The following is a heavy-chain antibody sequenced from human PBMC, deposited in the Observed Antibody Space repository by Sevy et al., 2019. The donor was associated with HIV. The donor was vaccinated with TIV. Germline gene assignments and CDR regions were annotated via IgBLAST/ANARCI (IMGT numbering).Heavy chain of an antibody. CDR1: GYSFTSYW. Sequence: GESLKISCKGSGYSFTSYWIGWVRQMPGKGLEWMGIIYPGDSDTRYSPSFQDQVTISADKSISTAYLQWSSLKASDTAMYYCARPALAYCGGDCYPRGAFDIWGQGTMVTVSS. V-gene: IGHV5-51*01. CDR3: ARPALAYCGGDCYPRGAFDI. J-gene: IGHJ3*02. D-gene: IGHD2-21*02. CDR2: IYPGDSDT.